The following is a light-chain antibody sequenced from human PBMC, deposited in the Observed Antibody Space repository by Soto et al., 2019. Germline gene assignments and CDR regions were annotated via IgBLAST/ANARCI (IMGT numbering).Light chain of an antibody. V-gene: IGKV3D-15*01. Sequence: EVVLTQSPDTLSLPPGERATLSCRASQSVSSNLAWYQQKPGQAPRLLIDGASSRATAIPDRFSGSGSGTEFTLTISSLQSEDFAVYYCQQYHSWPPRTFGQGTKVDIK. CDR1: QSVSSN. CDR2: GAS. J-gene: IGKJ1*01. CDR3: QQYHSWPPRT.